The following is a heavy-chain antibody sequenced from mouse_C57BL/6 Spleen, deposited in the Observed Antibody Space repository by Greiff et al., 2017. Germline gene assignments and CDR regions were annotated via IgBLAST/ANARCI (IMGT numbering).Heavy chain of an antibody. CDR3: TRVPLCGSCYAWCAY. CDR1: GYTFTSYW. Sequence: EVQLQQSGTVLARPGASVKMSCKTSGYTFTSYWMHWVKQRPGQGLEWIGAIYPGNSDTSYNQKFKGKAKLTAVTSASTAYMELSSLTNEDSAVYYCTRVPLCGSCYAWCAYWGQGTLVTVSA. J-gene: IGHJ3*01. D-gene: IGHD1-1*01. CDR2: IYPGNSDT. V-gene: IGHV1-5*01.